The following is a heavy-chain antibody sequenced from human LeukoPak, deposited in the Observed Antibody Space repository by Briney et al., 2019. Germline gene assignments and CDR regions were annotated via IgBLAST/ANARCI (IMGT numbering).Heavy chain of an antibody. J-gene: IGHJ3*02. V-gene: IGHV4-34*01. CDR3: ARMTLHHAFDI. CDR1: GGSFSGYY. CDR2: INHSGST. Sequence: SETLSLTCAVYGGSFSGYYWSWIRQPPGKGLEWIGEINHSGSTNYNPSLKSRVTISVDTSKNQFSLKLSSVTAADTAVYYCARMTLHHAFDIWGQGTMVTVSS.